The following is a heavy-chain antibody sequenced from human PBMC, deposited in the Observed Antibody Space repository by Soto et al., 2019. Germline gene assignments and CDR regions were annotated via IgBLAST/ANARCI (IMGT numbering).Heavy chain of an antibody. Sequence: SETLSLTCAVYGGSFSGYYWSWIRQPPGKGLEWIGEINHSGSTNYNPSLKSRVTISVDTSKNQFSLKLSSVTAADTAVYYCATGSAKEWLFSHRYYFEYWGQ. CDR1: GGSFSGYY. CDR2: INHSGST. CDR3: ATGSAKEWLFSHRYYFEY. V-gene: IGHV4-34*01. D-gene: IGHD3-3*01. J-gene: IGHJ4*02.